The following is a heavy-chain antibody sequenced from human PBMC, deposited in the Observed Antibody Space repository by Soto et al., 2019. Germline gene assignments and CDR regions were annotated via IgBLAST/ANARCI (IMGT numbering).Heavy chain of an antibody. CDR2: IWSDGSNE. CDR1: EFTFSRHG. D-gene: IGHD3-16*01. Sequence: QVQLVESGGGVVQPGGSLRLSCAASEFTFSRHGMHWVRQAPGKGLQWVGVIWSDGSNERYADSVKGRFTITRDNSKNTLYLQMNSVRAEDTAVYYCARERTFRENTHNYLAVWGTGITFTVSS. CDR3: ARERTFRENTHNYLAV. J-gene: IGHJ6*03. V-gene: IGHV3-33*01.